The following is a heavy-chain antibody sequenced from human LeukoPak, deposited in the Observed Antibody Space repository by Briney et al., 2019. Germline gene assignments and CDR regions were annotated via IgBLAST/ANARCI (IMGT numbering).Heavy chain of an antibody. V-gene: IGHV3-74*01. Sequence: GGSLRLSCAASGFTFNNYWMHWVRQAPGEGLVWVSRINSDGSSTSYADSVKGRFTISRDNAKNTLYLQMNGLRVEDTAVYYCARDPASQNYYYGMDAWGQGTTVTVSS. CDR3: ARDPASQNYYYGMDA. CDR1: GFTFNNYW. CDR2: INSDGSST. J-gene: IGHJ6*02.